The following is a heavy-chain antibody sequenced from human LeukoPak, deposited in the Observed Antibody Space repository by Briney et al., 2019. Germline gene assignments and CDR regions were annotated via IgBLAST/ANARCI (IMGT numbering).Heavy chain of an antibody. V-gene: IGHV3-23*01. J-gene: IGHJ4*02. CDR1: GFTFSSYA. Sequence: GGSLRLSCAASGFTFSSYATSWVRQAPGKGLEWVSALGGSGVSTYYGDSVKGRFTISRDNPKNTLYLQMNSLRAEDTAIYYCAKDDAGVWGVRGGFDYWGQGTLVTVSS. D-gene: IGHD3-10*01. CDR3: AKDDAGVWGVRGGFDY. CDR2: LGGSGVST.